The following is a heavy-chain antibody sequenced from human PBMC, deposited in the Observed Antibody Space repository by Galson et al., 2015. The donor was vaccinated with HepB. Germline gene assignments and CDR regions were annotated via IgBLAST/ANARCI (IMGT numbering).Heavy chain of an antibody. V-gene: IGHV2-5*02. CDR3: ARTGDRGGFDP. D-gene: IGHD2-15*01. Sequence: PALVKPTQTLTLTCTFSGFSLSTSGVGVGWIRQPPGKALEWLALIYWDGDKYYSPSLKGSLTITKDTSNNQVVLTMTNLDPVDTATYYCARTGDRGGFDPWGQGMLVTVSS. CDR1: GFSLSTSGVG. CDR2: IYWDGDK. J-gene: IGHJ5*02.